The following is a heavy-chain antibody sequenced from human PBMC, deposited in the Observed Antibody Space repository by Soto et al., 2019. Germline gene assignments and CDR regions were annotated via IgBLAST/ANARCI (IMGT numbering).Heavy chain of an antibody. CDR2: LSGSGGST. J-gene: IGHJ4*02. Sequence: EVQLLESGGGLVQPGGSLRLSCAASGFTFSSYAMSWVRQAPGKGLEWVSALSGSGGSTYYADSVKGRFTISRDKSKNTLYLQMNSMRAEDTAVYYCARQRITMIVVVISTGIDYWGQGTLVTVSS. V-gene: IGHV3-23*01. CDR1: GFTFSSYA. D-gene: IGHD3-22*01. CDR3: ARQRITMIVVVISTGIDY.